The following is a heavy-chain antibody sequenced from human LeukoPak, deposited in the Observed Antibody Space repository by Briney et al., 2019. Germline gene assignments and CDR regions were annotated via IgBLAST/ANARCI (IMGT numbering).Heavy chain of an antibody. Sequence: GGSLRLSCAASGFTSSSYSMNWVRQAPGKGLEWVSYISSSSSTIYYADSVKGRFTISRDNAKNSLYLQMNSLRAEDTAVYYCAKDVPAAYFDYWGQGTLVTVSS. CDR3: AKDVPAAYFDY. V-gene: IGHV3-48*01. CDR2: ISSSSSTI. D-gene: IGHD2-2*01. J-gene: IGHJ4*02. CDR1: GFTSSSYS.